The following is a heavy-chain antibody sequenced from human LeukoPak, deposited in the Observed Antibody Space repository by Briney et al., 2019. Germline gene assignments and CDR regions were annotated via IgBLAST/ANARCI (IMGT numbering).Heavy chain of an antibody. V-gene: IGHV4-59*11. CDR2: IFSSGST. Sequence: PSETLSLTCNVSGGFMSGHYWTWIRQPPGKGLEWIGCIFSSGSTNYNPSLKSRVTISVDTPKNQVSLSLRSVTAADTAVSYCARAVSGSDYWFDPWGQGTLVTVSS. D-gene: IGHD5-12*01. CDR3: ARAVSGSDYWFDP. CDR1: GGFMSGHY. J-gene: IGHJ5*02.